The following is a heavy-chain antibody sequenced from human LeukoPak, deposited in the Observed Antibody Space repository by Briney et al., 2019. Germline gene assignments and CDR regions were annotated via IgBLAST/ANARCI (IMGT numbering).Heavy chain of an antibody. D-gene: IGHD6-13*01. V-gene: IGHV3-30*02. CDR1: GFTFSSYG. CDR2: IRYDGSNK. Sequence: GGSLRLSCAASGFTFSSYGMHWVRQAPGKGLEWVAFIRYDGSNKYYADSVKGRFTISRDNSKNTLYLQMNSLRAEDTAVYYCAKRGDSSSWMYYYYMDVWGKGTTVTISS. J-gene: IGHJ6*03. CDR3: AKRGDSSSWMYYYYMDV.